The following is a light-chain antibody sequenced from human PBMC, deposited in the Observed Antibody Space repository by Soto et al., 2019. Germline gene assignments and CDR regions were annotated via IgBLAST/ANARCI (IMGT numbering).Light chain of an antibody. CDR1: QSVSSN. V-gene: IGKV3-15*01. J-gene: IGKJ2*01. CDR2: GAS. CDR3: QQYNNWPQT. Sequence: EIVMTQSPATLSVSAGERATLSCRASQSVSSNLAWYQQKPGQAPRLRIYGASTRATGIPARFSGSGSGTEFTLTISSLQSEDFAVYYCQQYNNWPQTFGQGTKLEIK.